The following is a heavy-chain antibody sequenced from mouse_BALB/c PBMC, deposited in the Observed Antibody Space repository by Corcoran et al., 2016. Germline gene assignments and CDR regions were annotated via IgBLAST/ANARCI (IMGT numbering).Heavy chain of an antibody. CDR1: GYTFTEYT. J-gene: IGHJ3*01. D-gene: IGHD1-1*01. CDR2: INPYNGGT. Sequence: EVQLQQSGPELVKPGASVKISCKTSGYTFTEYTMHWVKQSHGKSLEWIGLINPYNGGTSYNQKFKGKATLTVDKSSSTAYMELLSLTSEDSAVYYCASYYGSSPFAYWGQGTLVTVSA. V-gene: IGHV1-18*01. CDR3: ASYYGSSPFAY.